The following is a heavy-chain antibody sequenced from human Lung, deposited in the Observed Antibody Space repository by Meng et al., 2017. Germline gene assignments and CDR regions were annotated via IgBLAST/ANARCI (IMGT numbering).Heavy chain of an antibody. CDR3: AQALGWGSSPDS. V-gene: IGHV1-2*06. CDR2: INPNSGGT. J-gene: IGHJ4*02. D-gene: IGHD2-21*01. CDR1: GYTFTAYY. Sequence: QVQLVQSGADVKKPGASVKVSCKASGYTFTAYYIHWVRQAPGQGLEWMGRINPNSGGTNFAQKFQGRVIMTRDTSISTAYMELRSLGFDDTAVYSCAQALGWGSSPDSCGQGILVTVSS.